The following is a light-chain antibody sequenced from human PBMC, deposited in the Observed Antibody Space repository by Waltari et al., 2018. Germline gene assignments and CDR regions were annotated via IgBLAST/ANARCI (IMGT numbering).Light chain of an antibody. J-gene: IGKJ4*01. CDR3: QQTSSIPVT. CDR2: AVS. V-gene: IGKV1-39*01. CDR1: QMINTF. Sequence: DIQMTQSPSSLSAFVGDRVTINCRASQMINTFLNWYQQKPGNAPKLLIYAVSNSQTGVSSRFSGSGSETDFTLTIHNLQPEDFATYYCQQTSSIPVTFGGGTTVEMK.